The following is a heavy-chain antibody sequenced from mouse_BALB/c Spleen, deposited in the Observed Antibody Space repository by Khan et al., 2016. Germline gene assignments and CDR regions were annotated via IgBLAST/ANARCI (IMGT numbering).Heavy chain of an antibody. CDR2: IYYSGST. CDR3: ARSSSGYWYYFDY. V-gene: IGHV3-1*02. Sequence: EVQLQESGPDLVKPSQSLSLTCTVTGYSITSHYSWHWIRHFPGDKLEWMGYIYYSGSTNYNPSLKSRISITRDTSKNQSFLQLNSVTTEDTATYYCARSSSGYWYYFDYWGQGTTLTVSS. CDR1: GYSITSHYS. J-gene: IGHJ2*01. D-gene: IGHD3-1*01.